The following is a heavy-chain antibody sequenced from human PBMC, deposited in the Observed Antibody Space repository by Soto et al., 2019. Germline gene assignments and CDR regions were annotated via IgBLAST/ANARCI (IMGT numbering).Heavy chain of an antibody. CDR3: TGEVASGY. D-gene: IGHD2-8*02. CDR1: GFTVSSYG. J-gene: IGHJ4*02. CDR2: ISRDGGTK. Sequence: QVQLVESGGGVVQPGRSLRLSCAASGFTVSSYGMHWVRQAPGKGLEWVAVISRDGGTKYYADSVKGRFTISRDNSRNTLFLEMNSLRGGEMAGYYCTGEVASGYWGQGTLVTVSS. V-gene: IGHV3-30*03.